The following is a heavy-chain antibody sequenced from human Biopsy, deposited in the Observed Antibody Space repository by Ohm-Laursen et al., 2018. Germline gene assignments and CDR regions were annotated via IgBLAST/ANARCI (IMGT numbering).Heavy chain of an antibody. CDR1: GDSISSYY. D-gene: IGHD3-22*01. CDR2: VYYIGST. CDR3: ARDRGYYSDRTVPGYFDL. Sequence: SDTLSLTCPVSGDSISSYYWSWIRQPPGKGLEWIGYVYYIGSTDYNPSLQSRVTISVDTSKNHFSLRLRSVTPADTAIYYCARDRGYYSDRTVPGYFDLWGRGTLVTVSS. J-gene: IGHJ2*01. V-gene: IGHV4-59*01.